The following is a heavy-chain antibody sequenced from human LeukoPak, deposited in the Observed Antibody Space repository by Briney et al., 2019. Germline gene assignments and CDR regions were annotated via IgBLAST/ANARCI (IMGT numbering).Heavy chain of an antibody. D-gene: IGHD5-18*01. CDR3: ARLAGTDMIGYFQD. CDR2: INVYNGNT. V-gene: IGHV1-18*01. J-gene: IGHJ1*01. Sequence: ASVKVSCKASGYTFTNYGISWVRQAPGQGLERMGWINVYNGNTIYAQKLQGRVTMTTDTSTSTAYMELRSLRSDDTAMYYCARLAGTDMIGYFQDWGQGTLVTVSS. CDR1: GYTFTNYG.